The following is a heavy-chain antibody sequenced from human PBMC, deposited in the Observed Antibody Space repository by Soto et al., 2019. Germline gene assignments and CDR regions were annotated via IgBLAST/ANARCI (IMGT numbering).Heavy chain of an antibody. CDR1: GGSFSGYY. J-gene: IGHJ6*02. V-gene: IGHV4-34*01. CDR3: ARDLSMDV. CDR2: INHSGST. Sequence: SETLSLTCAVYGGSFSGYYWSWIRQPPGKGLEWIGEINHSGSTNYNPSLKSRVTISVDTSKNQFSLKLSSVTAADTAVYYCARDLSMDVWGQGTTVTVSS.